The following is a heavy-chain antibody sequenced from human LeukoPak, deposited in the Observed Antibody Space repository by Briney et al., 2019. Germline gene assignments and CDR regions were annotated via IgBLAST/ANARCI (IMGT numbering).Heavy chain of an antibody. J-gene: IGHJ4*02. CDR2: ISSSSSTI. CDR3: ATDRRWELLGGFDY. Sequence: GGSLRLSCAASGFTFSSYSMNWVRQAPGKGLEWVSYISSSSSTIYYADSVKGRFTISRDNAKNSLYLQMNSLRAEDTAVYYCATDRRWELLGGFDYWGQGTLVTVSS. V-gene: IGHV3-48*01. D-gene: IGHD1-26*01. CDR1: GFTFSSYS.